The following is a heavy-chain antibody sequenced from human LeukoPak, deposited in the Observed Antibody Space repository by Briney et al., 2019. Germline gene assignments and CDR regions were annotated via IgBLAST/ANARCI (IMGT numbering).Heavy chain of an antibody. V-gene: IGHV3-15*01. J-gene: IGHJ4*02. CDR1: GFIFRNAW. Sequence: GGSLRLSCAASGFIFRNAWMSWVRQAPGKGLEWVGRIKTKTDDETTDYAAPVKGRFTILRDDAKNTLYLQMNSLKTEDTAVYYCTTNPPPPFGTVAGDYWGQGTLVTVSS. CDR2: IKTKTDDETT. D-gene: IGHD6-19*01. CDR3: TTNPPPPFGTVAGDY.